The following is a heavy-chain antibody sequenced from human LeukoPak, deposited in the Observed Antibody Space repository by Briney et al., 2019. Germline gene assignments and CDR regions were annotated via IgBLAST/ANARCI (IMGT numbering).Heavy chain of an antibody. D-gene: IGHD4-17*01. Sequence: GGSLRLSCAASGITFSSYAMSWVRQAPGKGLEWVSGISGSGGITYYADSVKGRFTISKDNSKNMLYLQMDSLRAEDTAVYYCAKGRQILTTVTNWGQGTLVTVSS. CDR2: ISGSGGIT. J-gene: IGHJ4*02. CDR3: AKGRQILTTVTN. CDR1: GITFSSYA. V-gene: IGHV3-23*01.